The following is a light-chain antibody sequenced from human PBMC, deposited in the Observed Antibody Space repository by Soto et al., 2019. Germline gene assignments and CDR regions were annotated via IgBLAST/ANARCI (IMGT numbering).Light chain of an antibody. V-gene: IGLV1-40*01. CDR2: GNS. CDR3: QSYDSSPVV. Sequence: QAVVTQPPSVSGAPGQRVTISCTGSSSNIGAGYDVHWYQQLPGTAPKLLIYGNSNRPSGVPDRFSGSKSGTSASLAITGLQAEDEADYYCQSYDSSPVVFGTGTKVTVL. CDR1: SSNIGAGYD. J-gene: IGLJ1*01.